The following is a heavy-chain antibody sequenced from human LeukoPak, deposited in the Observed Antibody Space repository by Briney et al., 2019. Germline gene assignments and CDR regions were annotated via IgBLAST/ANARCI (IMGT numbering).Heavy chain of an antibody. V-gene: IGHV4-30-4*01. CDR2: IYDSGST. Sequence: SQTLSLTCTVSGASIRSGDYYWGWIRQPPGKGLEWIGYIYDSGSTYYNPSLKSRITISVDTSENRFSLKLSSVTATDTAVYYCARDCSGGSCYGAFDIWGQGTMVTVSS. CDR3: ARDCSGGSCYGAFDI. D-gene: IGHD2-15*01. J-gene: IGHJ3*02. CDR1: GASIRSGDYY.